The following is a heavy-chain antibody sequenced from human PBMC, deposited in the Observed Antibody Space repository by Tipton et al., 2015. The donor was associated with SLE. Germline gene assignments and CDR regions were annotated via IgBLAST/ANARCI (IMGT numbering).Heavy chain of an antibody. J-gene: IGHJ3*02. D-gene: IGHD2-21*02. CDR2: IYYIGST. Sequence: TLSLTCTVSGDSSSSFHWSWIRQSPGKGLEWIGDIYYIGSTNYNPSLKSRVTISIDSSKKQFSLNLTSVTAADTAVYYCARDVTRAFDIWGQGTMVTVSS. CDR1: GDSSSSFH. CDR3: ARDVTRAFDI. V-gene: IGHV4-59*01.